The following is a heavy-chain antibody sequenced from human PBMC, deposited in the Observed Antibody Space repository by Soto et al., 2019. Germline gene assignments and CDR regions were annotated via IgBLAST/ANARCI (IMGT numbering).Heavy chain of an antibody. V-gene: IGHV3-74*01. Sequence: EVQLVESGGGLVQPGGSLRLSCAVSGFTFSSFWMHWVRQAPWEGLVWVSRINTDGSSTSYAESVKGRFTISRDNAKNTLALQMNSLIVEDTAMYYCAKRVVDTFGLSYWGQGTLVTVSS. CDR3: AKRVVDTFGLSY. J-gene: IGHJ4*02. CDR1: GFTFSSFW. D-gene: IGHD2-2*01. CDR2: INTDGSST.